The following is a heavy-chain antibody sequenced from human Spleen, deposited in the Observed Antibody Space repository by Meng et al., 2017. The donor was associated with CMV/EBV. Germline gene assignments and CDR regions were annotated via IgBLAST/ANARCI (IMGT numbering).Heavy chain of an antibody. D-gene: IGHD5-18*01. CDR3: ATERARYGYSWGMIDS. Sequence: GSLRLSCTVSGASFISTTHYWAWIRQPPGKGLEWIGSVYHGGSTYYNPSFKSRVTISVDTSKKQFSLKLNSVTAADTAMYYCATERARYGYSWGMIDSWGQGRLVTVSS. CDR1: GASFISTTHY. J-gene: IGHJ4*02. CDR2: VYHGGST. V-gene: IGHV4-39*07.